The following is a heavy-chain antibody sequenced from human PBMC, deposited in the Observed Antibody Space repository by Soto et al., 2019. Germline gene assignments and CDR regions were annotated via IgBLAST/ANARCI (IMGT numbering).Heavy chain of an antibody. CDR2: INAGNGNT. V-gene: IGHV1-3*01. D-gene: IGHD1-26*01. CDR1: GYTFTSYA. J-gene: IGHJ3*02. CDR3: ARDRVGARPSYAFDI. Sequence: ASVKVSCKASGYTFTSYAMHWVRQAPGQRLEWMGWINAGNGNTKYSQKFQGRVTITRDTSASTAYMELSSLRSEDTAVYYCARDRVGARPSYAFDIWGQGTMVTVSS.